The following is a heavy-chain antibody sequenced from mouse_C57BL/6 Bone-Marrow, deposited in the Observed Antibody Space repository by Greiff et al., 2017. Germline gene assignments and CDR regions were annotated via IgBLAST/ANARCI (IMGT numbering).Heavy chain of an antibody. CDR3: TNGGMDY. Sequence: EVQLQESGAELVRPGASVKLSCTASGFNIKDDYMHWVKQRPEQGLEWIGWFDPENGDTEYASKFQGKATITADTASNTAYLQLSSLTSEDTAVYYCTNGGMDYWGQGTSVTVSS. V-gene: IGHV14-4*01. CDR1: GFNIKDDY. CDR2: FDPENGDT. J-gene: IGHJ4*01.